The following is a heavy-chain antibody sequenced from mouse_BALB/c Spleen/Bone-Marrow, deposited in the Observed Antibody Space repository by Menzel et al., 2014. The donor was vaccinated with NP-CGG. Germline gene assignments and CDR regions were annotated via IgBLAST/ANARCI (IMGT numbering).Heavy chain of an antibody. CDR2: ISNLAFSI. Sequence: EVKSVESGGGLVQPGGSRKLSCAASGFTFSDYAMAWVRQAPGKGPEWVAFISNLAFSIYYADTVTGRFTISRENAKNTLYLEMTSLRSEDTAMYYCARVWDYWYFDVWGAGTTVTVSS. CDR1: GFTFSDYA. CDR3: ARVWDYWYFDV. D-gene: IGHD4-1*01. J-gene: IGHJ1*01. V-gene: IGHV5-15*02.